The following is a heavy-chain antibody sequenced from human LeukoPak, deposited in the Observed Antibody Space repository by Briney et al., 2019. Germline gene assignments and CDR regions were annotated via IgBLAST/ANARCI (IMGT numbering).Heavy chain of an antibody. CDR3: VRSYYSDSSGYFFDY. V-gene: IGHV2-70*11. D-gene: IGHD3-22*01. CDR2: VDWDDDK. J-gene: IGHJ4*02. CDR1: GFSLSTSEMC. Sequence: SGPPLVNPTQTLTLTCTFSGFSLSTSEMCVNWIRQPPGKALEWLARVDWDDDKYYSTSLKTRLTISKDTSKSQVVLTMTNMHPVDTATYYCVRSYYSDSSGYFFDYWGQGTLVTVSS.